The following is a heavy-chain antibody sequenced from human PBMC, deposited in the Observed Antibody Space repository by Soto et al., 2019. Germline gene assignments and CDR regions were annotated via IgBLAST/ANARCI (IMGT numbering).Heavy chain of an antibody. CDR2: IGVYNGKT. CDR3: SRAQYCTSPSCYNHYYYGMDI. J-gene: IGHJ6*02. CDR1: GYTFTKYG. D-gene: IGHD2-2*02. V-gene: IGHV1-18*04. Sequence: QEQLVQSGGEVKKPGASVRVSCQASGYTFTKYGITWVRQAPGQGLEWMGWIGVYNGKTNYARKLQGRVIMTADTSASTAYMELRSLRSDDTAVYYCSRAQYCTSPSCYNHYYYGMDIWGQGTTVSVSS.